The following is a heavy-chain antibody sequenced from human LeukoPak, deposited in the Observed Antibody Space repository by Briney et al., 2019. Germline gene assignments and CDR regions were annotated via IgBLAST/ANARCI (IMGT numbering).Heavy chain of an antibody. CDR1: GFTFSSYG. V-gene: IGHV3-30*18. D-gene: IGHD6-19*01. Sequence: GGSLRLSCAASGFTFSSYGMHWVRQAPGKGLEWVAVISYDGSNKYYADSVKGRFTISRDNSKNTLYLQMNSLRAEDAAVYYCAKDRNIAVAEGNAFDIWGQGTMVTVSS. J-gene: IGHJ3*02. CDR2: ISYDGSNK. CDR3: AKDRNIAVAEGNAFDI.